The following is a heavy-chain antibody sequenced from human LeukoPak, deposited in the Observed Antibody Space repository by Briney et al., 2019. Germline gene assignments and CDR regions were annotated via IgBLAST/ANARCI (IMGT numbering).Heavy chain of an antibody. J-gene: IGHJ5*02. CDR1: GFTFGDYS. D-gene: IGHD3-10*01. CDR2: IRSKAYGGTI. CDR3: TRGSGWYAP. Sequence: GGSLRLSCTSSGFTFGDYSMSWVRQAPGKGLEWVGVIRSKAYGGTIEYAASVKDRFTISRDDSKSIAYLQMNSLKTEDTAVYYCTRGSGWYAPWGQGTLVTVSS. V-gene: IGHV3-49*04.